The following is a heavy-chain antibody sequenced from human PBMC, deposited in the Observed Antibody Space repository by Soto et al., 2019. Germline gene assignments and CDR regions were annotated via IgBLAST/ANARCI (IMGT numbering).Heavy chain of an antibody. D-gene: IGHD3-22*01. V-gene: IGHV3-43D*04. J-gene: IGHJ4*02. CDR1: GFDFEDYA. CDR3: AKSLYYYDSSPLDH. Sequence: VKLVESGGIGVQTGGSLRLSCAAAGFDFEDYAMHWVRQVPGKGLEWVSLTNSDGTDSYYVDSVKGRFTISRDNAKRTLYLQMDRLRHEDTALYFCAKSLYYYDSSPLDHWGQGTLVTVSS. CDR2: TNSDGTDS.